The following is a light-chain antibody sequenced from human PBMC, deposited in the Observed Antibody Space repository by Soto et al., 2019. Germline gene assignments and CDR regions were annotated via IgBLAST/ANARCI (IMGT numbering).Light chain of an antibody. CDR1: QTISSW. Sequence: DIQMTQSPSTLSGSVGDRVTITCRASQTISSWLAWYQQKPGKAPKLLIYKASTLKSGVPSRFSGSGSGTEFTLTISSLQPDDFATYYCQNYNSYSEGFGQGTKVELK. CDR2: KAS. V-gene: IGKV1-5*03. J-gene: IGKJ1*01. CDR3: QNYNSYSEG.